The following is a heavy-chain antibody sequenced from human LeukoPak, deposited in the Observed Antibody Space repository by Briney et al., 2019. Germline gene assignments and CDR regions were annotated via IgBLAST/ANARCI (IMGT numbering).Heavy chain of an antibody. CDR3: ARELGGGSGSRSYRYNWFDP. V-gene: IGHV3-7*01. J-gene: IGHJ5*02. D-gene: IGHD3-10*01. CDR2: IKQDGGEK. CDR1: GFTFSSYW. Sequence: GGSLRLSRAASGFTFSSYWMSWVRQAPGKGLEWVANIKQDGGEKYYVDSVKGRFTISRDNAKNSLYLQMNSLRAEDTAVYYCARELGGGSGSRSYRYNWFDPWGQGTLVTVSS.